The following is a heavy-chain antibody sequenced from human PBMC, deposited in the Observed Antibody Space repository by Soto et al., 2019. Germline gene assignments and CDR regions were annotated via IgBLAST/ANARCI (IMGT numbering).Heavy chain of an antibody. CDR3: ARVRVLRYFESYYYYGMDV. CDR2: IIPIFGTA. D-gene: IGHD3-9*01. V-gene: IGHV1-69*12. Sequence: QVQLVQSGAAVKKPGSSVKVSCKASGGTFSSYAISWVRQAPGQGLEWMGGIIPIFGTANYAQKFQGRVTITADESTSTAYMELSSLRSEDTAVYYCARVRVLRYFESYYYYGMDVWGQGTTVTVSS. CDR1: GGTFSSYA. J-gene: IGHJ6*02.